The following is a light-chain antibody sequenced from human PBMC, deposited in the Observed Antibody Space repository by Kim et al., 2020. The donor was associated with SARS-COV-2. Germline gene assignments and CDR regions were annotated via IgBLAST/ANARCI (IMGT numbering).Light chain of an antibody. Sequence: SSELTQDPAVSVALGQTVRITCQGDSLRTYYASWYQQKPGQAPILVIYGKNNRPSGIPDRFSGSSSGNTASLTVTVAQAVDEADYYCNSRDNSGDHVVLGGGTQLTVL. CDR3: NSRDNSGDHVV. CDR1: SLRTYY. CDR2: GKN. J-gene: IGLJ2*01. V-gene: IGLV3-19*01.